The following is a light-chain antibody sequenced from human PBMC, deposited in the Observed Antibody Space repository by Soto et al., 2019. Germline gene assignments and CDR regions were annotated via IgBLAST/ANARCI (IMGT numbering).Light chain of an antibody. V-gene: IGLV2-14*01. Sequence: QSVLTQPASVSGSPGQSITISCTGTSSDVGGHNSVSWYRQDPGKAPKLMIYHVSNRPSGVSDRFSGSKSGNTASLTISGLQIEDEADYYCSSFTSSVTYVFGTGTKVTVL. CDR3: SSFTSSVTYV. CDR1: SSDVGGHNS. CDR2: HVS. J-gene: IGLJ1*01.